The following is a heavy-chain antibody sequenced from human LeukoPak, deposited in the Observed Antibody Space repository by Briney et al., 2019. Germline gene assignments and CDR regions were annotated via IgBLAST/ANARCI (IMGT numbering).Heavy chain of an antibody. CDR2: IDSDGSST. Sequence: GGSLRLSCAPSGFTFSTYWMHWVRQAPGKGLVWVSRIDSDGSSTIYADSVKGRFTISRDNAKNTLYLQMNSLRVEDTAVYYCARDHIRSLDYWGQGTLVTVSS. CDR3: ARDHIRSLDY. CDR1: GFTFSTYW. D-gene: IGHD1-14*01. J-gene: IGHJ4*02. V-gene: IGHV3-74*01.